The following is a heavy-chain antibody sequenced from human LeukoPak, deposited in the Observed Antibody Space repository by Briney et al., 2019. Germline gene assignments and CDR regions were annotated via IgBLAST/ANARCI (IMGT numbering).Heavy chain of an antibody. CDR1: GFTFSSYW. J-gene: IGHJ4*02. D-gene: IGHD1-26*01. CDR3: IRGGVGATYCDY. CDR2: INSDGSST. V-gene: IGHV3-74*01. Sequence: GGSLRLSCAASGFTFSSYWMHWVRQAPGKGLVWVSRINSDGSSTTYADSVKGRFTISRDNAKNTLYLQMNSLRAEDTAVYYCIRGGVGATYCDYWGQGTLFTVSS.